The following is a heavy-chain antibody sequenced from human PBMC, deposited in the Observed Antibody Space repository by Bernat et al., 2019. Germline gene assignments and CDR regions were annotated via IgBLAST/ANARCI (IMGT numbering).Heavy chain of an antibody. Sequence: EVQLVESGGGLVRPGGSLRLSCAVSGFTFTSYWMSWVRQAPGKGLEWVANIKQDGSEKNYGDSVKGRFTVSRDNAKNSLYLQMNSLRAEDTAVYYCARLRSIAGYDYWGQGTLVTVSS. CDR3: ARLRSIAGYDY. J-gene: IGHJ4*02. D-gene: IGHD6-6*01. V-gene: IGHV3-7*01. CDR2: IKQDGSEK. CDR1: GFTFTSYW.